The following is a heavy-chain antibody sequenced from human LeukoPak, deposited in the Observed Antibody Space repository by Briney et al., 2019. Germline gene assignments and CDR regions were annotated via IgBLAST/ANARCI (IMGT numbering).Heavy chain of an antibody. V-gene: IGHV4-59*01. CDR1: GGSISSYY. CDR3: ARDGKIPNNWFDP. J-gene: IGHJ5*02. CDR2: IYYSGGT. Sequence: SETLSLTCTVSGGSISSYYWSWIRQPPGKGLEWIGYIYYSGGTNYNPSLKSRVTISVDTSKNQFSLKLSSVTAADTAVYYCARDGKIPNNWFDPWGQGTLVTVSS. D-gene: IGHD1-26*01.